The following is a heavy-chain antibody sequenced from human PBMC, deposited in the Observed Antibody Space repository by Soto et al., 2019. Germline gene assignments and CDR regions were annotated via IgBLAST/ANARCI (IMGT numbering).Heavy chain of an antibody. CDR1: GGSISSGDYY. Sequence: PWETLSLTCTVSGGSISSGDYYWSWIRQPPGKGLEWIGYIYYSGSTYYNPSPKSRVTISVDTSKNQFSLKLSSVTAADTAVYYCARVPGMGYCSSTSRYRPYNWFDPWGQGTLVTVSS. J-gene: IGHJ5*02. V-gene: IGHV4-30-4*01. CDR2: IYYSGST. D-gene: IGHD2-2*01. CDR3: ARVPGMGYCSSTSRYRPYNWFDP.